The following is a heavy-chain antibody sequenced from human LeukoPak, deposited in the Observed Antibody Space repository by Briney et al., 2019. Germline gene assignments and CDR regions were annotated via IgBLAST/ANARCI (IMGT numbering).Heavy chain of an antibody. Sequence: ASVKVSFKASGYTFTGYYMHWVRQAPGQGREWMGWINPNSGGTNYAQKFQGRVTMTRDTSISTAYMELSRLRSDDTAVYYCARAVIVVVPAANYMDVWGKGTTVTVSS. J-gene: IGHJ6*03. CDR1: GYTFTGYY. CDR2: INPNSGGT. D-gene: IGHD2-2*01. CDR3: ARAVIVVVPAANYMDV. V-gene: IGHV1-2*02.